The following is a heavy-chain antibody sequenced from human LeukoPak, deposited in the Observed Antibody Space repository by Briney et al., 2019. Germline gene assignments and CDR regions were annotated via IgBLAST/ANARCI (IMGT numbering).Heavy chain of an antibody. D-gene: IGHD5-12*01. CDR3: ARALGGYEKPSFDY. J-gene: IGHJ4*02. V-gene: IGHV3-7*01. Sequence: GGSLRLSCTASGFSLSNSWMSWVRQAPGTGLEWVANINQDGSEKHYVDSVKGRFTISKDNAKNSLYLQMNSLRAEDTAVYYCARALGGYEKPSFDYWGQGTLVTVSS. CDR1: GFSLSNSW. CDR2: INQDGSEK.